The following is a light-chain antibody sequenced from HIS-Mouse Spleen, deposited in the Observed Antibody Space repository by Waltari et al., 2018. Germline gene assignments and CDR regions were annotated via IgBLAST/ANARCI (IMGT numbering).Light chain of an antibody. CDR2: KAS. V-gene: IGKV1-5*03. CDR3: QQYNSYSPKYT. Sequence: DIQMTQSPSTLSASVGDRCTITCRASQSISSWLAWYQQKPGKAPKLLIYKASSLESGVPSRFSGSGSGTEFTLTISSLQPDDFATYYCQQYNSYSPKYTFGQGTKLEIK. J-gene: IGKJ2*01. CDR1: QSISSW.